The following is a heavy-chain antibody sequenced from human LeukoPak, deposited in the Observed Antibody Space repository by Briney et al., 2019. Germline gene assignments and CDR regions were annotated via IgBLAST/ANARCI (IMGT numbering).Heavy chain of an antibody. D-gene: IGHD2-2*02. Sequence: SETLSLTCAAYGGSFSGYYWSWIRQPPGKGLEWIGEINHSGSTNYNPSLKSRVTISVDTSKNQFSLKLSSVTAADTAVYYCARRAKEIVVVPAAIAYYYYYMDVWGKGTTVTISS. V-gene: IGHV4-34*01. CDR1: GGSFSGYY. J-gene: IGHJ6*03. CDR2: INHSGST. CDR3: ARRAKEIVVVPAAIAYYYYYMDV.